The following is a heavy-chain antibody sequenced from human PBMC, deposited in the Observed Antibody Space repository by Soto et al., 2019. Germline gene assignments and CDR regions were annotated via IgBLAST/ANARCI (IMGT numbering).Heavy chain of an antibody. D-gene: IGHD3-22*01. CDR1: AYTFTSYG. CDR3: ARASLSGYYDSSGYRNWFDP. Sequence: ASVKVSCKASAYTFTSYGRHWVRQAPGQRLEWMGWINAGNGNTKYSQKFQGRVTITRDTSASTAYMGLSSLRSEDTAVYYCARASLSGYYDSSGYRNWFDPWGQGTLVTVSS. J-gene: IGHJ5*02. CDR2: INAGNGNT. V-gene: IGHV1-3*01.